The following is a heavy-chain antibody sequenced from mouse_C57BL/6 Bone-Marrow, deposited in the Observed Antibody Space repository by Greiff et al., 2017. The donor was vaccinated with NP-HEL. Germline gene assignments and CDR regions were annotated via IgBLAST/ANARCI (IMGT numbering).Heavy chain of an antibody. J-gene: IGHJ2*01. V-gene: IGHV14-3*01. D-gene: IGHD2-4*01. CDR1: GFTIKNTY. CDR2: IDPANGTT. Sequence: EVHLVESVAALVRPGASVTFSCTASGFTIKNTYMHWVKQRPEQGLEWIGRIDPANGTTKYAPKFQGKATITADTSSNTAYLQLSRLTSEDTAIYYCARRTMSTTWFDYWGQGTTLTVSA. CDR3: ARRTMSTTWFDY.